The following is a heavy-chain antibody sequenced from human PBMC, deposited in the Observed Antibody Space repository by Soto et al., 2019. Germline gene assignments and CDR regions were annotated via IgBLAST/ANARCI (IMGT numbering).Heavy chain of an antibody. J-gene: IGHJ6*02. CDR2: ISAYNGNT. V-gene: IGHV1-18*04. CDR3: ARDIVVVPAAIPYYYYGMDV. D-gene: IGHD2-2*01. CDR1: GYTFTSYG. Sequence: ASVKVSCKASGYTFTSYGISWVRQAPGQGLEWMGWISAYNGNTNYAQKLQGRVTMTTDTSTSTAYMELRSLRSDDTAVYYCARDIVVVPAAIPYYYYGMDVWGQGTTVTVSS.